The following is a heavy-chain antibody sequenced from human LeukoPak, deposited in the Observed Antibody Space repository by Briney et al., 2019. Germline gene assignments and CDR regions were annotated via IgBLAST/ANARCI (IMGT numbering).Heavy chain of an antibody. Sequence: SQTLSLTFAISGDSVSSNSAAWNWLRQSPSRGLEWLGRPYYRSKWYNDYAVSVKSRITINPDTSKNQFSLQLNSVTPEDTAVYYCARNLWFGEFFFDYWGQGTLVTVSS. CDR2: PYYRSKWYN. V-gene: IGHV6-1*01. CDR1: GDSVSSNSAA. CDR3: ARNLWFGEFFFDY. J-gene: IGHJ4*02. D-gene: IGHD3-10*01.